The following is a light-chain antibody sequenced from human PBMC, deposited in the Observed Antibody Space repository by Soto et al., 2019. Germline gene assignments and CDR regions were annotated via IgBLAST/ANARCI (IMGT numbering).Light chain of an antibody. V-gene: IGLV2-8*01. CDR3: FSYAGDSTWV. CDR2: EVS. Sequence: QPVLTQPPSASGSPGQSVTISCTGTSSDVGGYNYVSWYQQHPGKAPKLMIYEVSKRPSGVPDRFSGSKSGSTASLTISGLQADDEADYFCFSYAGDSTWVFGGGTKVTVL. CDR1: SSDVGGYNY. J-gene: IGLJ3*02.